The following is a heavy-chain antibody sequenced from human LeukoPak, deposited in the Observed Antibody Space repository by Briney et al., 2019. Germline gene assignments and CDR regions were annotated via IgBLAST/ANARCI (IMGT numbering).Heavy chain of an antibody. CDR3: AKDGGYSGSYC. CDR1: GFTFSSYA. Sequence: GGSLRLSCAASGFTFSSYAMSWVRQAPGKGLEWVSAISGSGGSTYYADSVKGRFTISRDNSKDTLYLQMNSLRAEDTAVYYCAKDGGYSGSYCWGQGTLVTVSS. J-gene: IGHJ4*02. V-gene: IGHV3-23*01. D-gene: IGHD1-26*01. CDR2: ISGSGGST.